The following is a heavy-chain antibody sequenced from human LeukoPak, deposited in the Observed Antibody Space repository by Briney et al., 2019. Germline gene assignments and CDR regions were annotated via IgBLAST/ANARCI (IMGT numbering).Heavy chain of an antibody. Sequence: SETLSLTCTVSGGSISSYYWSWIRQPPGKGLEWIGYIYYSGSTYYNPSLKSRVTISVDTSKNQFSLKLSSVTAADTAVYYCAREPGPYDAFDIWGQGTMVTVSS. J-gene: IGHJ3*02. D-gene: IGHD2-8*02. CDR3: AREPGPYDAFDI. CDR1: GGSISSYY. V-gene: IGHV4-59*12. CDR2: IYYSGST.